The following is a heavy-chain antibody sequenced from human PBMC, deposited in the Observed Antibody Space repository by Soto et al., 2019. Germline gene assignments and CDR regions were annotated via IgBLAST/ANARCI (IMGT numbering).Heavy chain of an antibody. CDR2: IYYSGTT. Sequence: PSETLSLTCTVSGGSISSGDYYWSWIRQHPGKGLEWIGYIYYSGTTYYNPSLKSRVTISVDTSKNQFSLKVNSVTAADTAVYYCARALIQLWPHYYYGMDVWGQGTTVTVSS. D-gene: IGHD5-18*01. V-gene: IGHV4-30-4*01. CDR3: ARALIQLWPHYYYGMDV. J-gene: IGHJ6*02. CDR1: GGSISSGDYY.